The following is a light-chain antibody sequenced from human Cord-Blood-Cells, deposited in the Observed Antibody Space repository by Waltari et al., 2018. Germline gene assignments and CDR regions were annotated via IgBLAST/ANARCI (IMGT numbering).Light chain of an antibody. CDR3: SSYTSSSTLV. CDR2: EVS. Sequence: QSALTQPASVSGSPGQSPTISCTGTSSDVGGYNYVSWYQQHPGKAPKLMIYEVSNRPSWVSNRCSGSKSGNTASLTISGLQAEDEADYYCSSYTSSSTLVFGGGTKLTVL. V-gene: IGLV2-14*01. CDR1: SSDVGGYNY. J-gene: IGLJ2*01.